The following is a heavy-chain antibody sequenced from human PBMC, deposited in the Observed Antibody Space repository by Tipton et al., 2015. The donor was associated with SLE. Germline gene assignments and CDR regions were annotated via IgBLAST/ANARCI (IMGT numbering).Heavy chain of an antibody. CDR3: ARDTRGLATIWGAFDI. J-gene: IGHJ3*02. CDR2: IYYSGST. Sequence: TLSLTCTVSGGSISSYYWSWIRQPPGKGLEWIGYIYYSGSTNYNPSLKSRVTISVDTSKNQFSLKLSSVTAADTAAYYCARDTRGLATIWGAFDIWGQGTMVTVSS. CDR1: GGSISSYY. D-gene: IGHD5-12*01. V-gene: IGHV4-59*01.